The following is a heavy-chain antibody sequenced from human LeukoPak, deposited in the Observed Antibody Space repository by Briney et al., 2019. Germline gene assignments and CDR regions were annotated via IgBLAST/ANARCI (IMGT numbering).Heavy chain of an antibody. CDR2: ISGSGGST. CDR1: GFTFSSYG. D-gene: IGHD6-13*01. J-gene: IGHJ4*02. V-gene: IGHV3-23*01. CDR3: AKPIAAAGTRGY. Sequence: GGSLRLSCAASGFTFSSYGMSWVRQAPGKGLEWVSAISGSGGSTYYADSEKGRFTISRDNSKNTLYLQMNSLRAEDTAVYYCAKPIAAAGTRGYWGQGTLVTVSS.